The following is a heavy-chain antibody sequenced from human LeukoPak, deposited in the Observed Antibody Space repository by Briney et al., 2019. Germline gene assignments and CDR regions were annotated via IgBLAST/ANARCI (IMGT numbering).Heavy chain of an antibody. CDR1: GFTFSNYA. J-gene: IGHJ6*03. CDR3: TREACNGVCSYYYYYYYMDV. V-gene: IGHV3-23*01. CDR2: ISGSGGST. Sequence: GGSLRLSCAASGFTFSNYAMSWVRQAPGKGLEWVSAISGSGGSTYYADSVKGRFTISRDNPKNTLYLQMNSLRAEDTAVYYCTREACNGVCSYYYYYYYMDVWGKGTTVTVSS. D-gene: IGHD2-8*01.